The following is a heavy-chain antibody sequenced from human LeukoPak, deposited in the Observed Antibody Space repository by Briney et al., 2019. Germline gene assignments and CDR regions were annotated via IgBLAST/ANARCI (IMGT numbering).Heavy chain of an antibody. D-gene: IGHD3-22*01. J-gene: IGHJ4*02. Sequence: GGSLRLSCAASGFIFSDYYMSWIRQAPGKGLEWVSYISSGGSFIYYADSVKGRFTISRDNAKNSLYLQMNSLRAEDTAVYYCAREPYYDSSGYCLDYWGQGTLVTVSS. V-gene: IGHV3-11*01. CDR1: GFIFSDYY. CDR3: AREPYYDSSGYCLDY. CDR2: ISSGGSFI.